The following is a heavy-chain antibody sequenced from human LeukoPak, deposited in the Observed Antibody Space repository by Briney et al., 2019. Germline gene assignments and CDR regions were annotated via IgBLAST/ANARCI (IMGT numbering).Heavy chain of an antibody. Sequence: SETLSLTCAVSGYSISSGYYWGWIRPPPGKGLEWIGSIYHSGSTYYNPSLKSRVTISVDTSKNQFSLKLSSVTAADTAVYYCARTSHCSGTSCLNWFDPWGQGTLVTVSS. D-gene: IGHD2-2*01. J-gene: IGHJ5*02. CDR2: IYHSGST. V-gene: IGHV4-38-2*01. CDR1: GYSISSGYY. CDR3: ARTSHCSGTSCLNWFDP.